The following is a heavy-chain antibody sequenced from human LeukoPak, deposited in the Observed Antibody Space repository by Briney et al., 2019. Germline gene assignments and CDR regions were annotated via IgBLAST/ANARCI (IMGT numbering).Heavy chain of an antibody. CDR2: MNPNSGNT. V-gene: IGHV1-8*01. CDR1: GYTFTSYD. J-gene: IGHJ6*03. Sequence: ASVKVSCKASGYTFTSYDINWVRQAPGQGLEWMGWMNPNSGNTGYAQKFQGRVTMTRNTSISTAYMELSSLRSEDTAVYYCARATRFLEWLLYYYYYMDVWGKGTTVTVSS. CDR3: ARATRFLEWLLYYYYYMDV. D-gene: IGHD3-3*01.